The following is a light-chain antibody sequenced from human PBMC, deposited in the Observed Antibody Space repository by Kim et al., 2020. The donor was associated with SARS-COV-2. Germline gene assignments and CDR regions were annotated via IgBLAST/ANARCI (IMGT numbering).Light chain of an antibody. J-gene: IGKJ1*01. CDR2: KAS. CDR3: QREGT. V-gene: IGKV1-5*03. Sequence: DIQMTQSPPTLSASVGXRVTIPCRXSQSVSNWVAWYQQKPGKAPKLLISKASTLESGVPSRFSGSGSGTEFTLTISXXQPDDFATXYCQREGTFGQGT. CDR1: QSVSNW.